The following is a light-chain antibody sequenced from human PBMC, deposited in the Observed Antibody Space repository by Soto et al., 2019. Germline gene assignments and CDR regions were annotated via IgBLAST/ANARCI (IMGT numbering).Light chain of an antibody. CDR3: QQYNNWPPLT. Sequence: IVLTQSPGTLSLSPWERATRSCRASQSVSSSYLAWYQQKPGQAPRLLIYGASTRATGIPARFSGSGSGTEFTLTISSLQSEDFAVYYCQQYNNWPPLTFGGGTKVDIK. CDR1: QSVSSSY. J-gene: IGKJ4*01. V-gene: IGKV3-15*01. CDR2: GAS.